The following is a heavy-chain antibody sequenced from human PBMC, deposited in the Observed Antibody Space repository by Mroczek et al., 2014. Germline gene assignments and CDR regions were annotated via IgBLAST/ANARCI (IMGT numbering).Heavy chain of an antibody. D-gene: IGHD3-22*01. CDR2: ISYDGSNK. CDR1: GFTFSSYG. V-gene: IGHV3-30*18. Sequence: QVQLVESGGGVVQPGRSLRLSCAASGFTFSSYGMHWVRQAPGKGLEWVAVISYDGSNKYYADSVKGRFTISRDNSKNTLYLQMNSLRAEDTAVYYCAKGGSSGYHIDYWGQGTLGHRLL. CDR3: AKGGSSGYHIDY. J-gene: IGHJ4*02.